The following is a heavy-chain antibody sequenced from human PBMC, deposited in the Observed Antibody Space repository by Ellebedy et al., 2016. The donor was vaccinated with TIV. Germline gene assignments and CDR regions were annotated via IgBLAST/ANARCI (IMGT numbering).Heavy chain of an antibody. CDR2: VSGSGDTT. Sequence: GESLKISCAASGFTFSNYAMRWVRQAPGKGLEWVSSVSGSGDTTFYGDSVKGRFTISRDNSKDTLYLQMNSLGVEDTAIYYCAKTTLAGNFDSWGQGTLVTVAS. CDR1: GFTFSNYA. D-gene: IGHD3-10*01. CDR3: AKTTLAGNFDS. J-gene: IGHJ4*02. V-gene: IGHV3-23*01.